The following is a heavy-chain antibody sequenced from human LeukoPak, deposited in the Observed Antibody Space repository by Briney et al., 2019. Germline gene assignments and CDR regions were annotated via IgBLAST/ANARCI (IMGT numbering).Heavy chain of an antibody. CDR1: GFTVSSNY. V-gene: IGHV3-53*01. CDR2: IYSGGST. Sequence: GGSLRLSCAASGFTVSSNYMSWVRQAPGKGLEWVSLIYSGGSTYYADSVKGRFTISRDNGKKSLFLQVNSLRAEDTAVYYCARAGNRDTTYEYWGQGTLVTVSS. J-gene: IGHJ4*02. D-gene: IGHD1-1*01. CDR3: ARAGNRDTTYEY.